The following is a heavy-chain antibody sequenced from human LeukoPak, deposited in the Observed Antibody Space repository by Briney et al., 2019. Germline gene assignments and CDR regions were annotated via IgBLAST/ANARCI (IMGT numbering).Heavy chain of an antibody. V-gene: IGHV4-61*02. CDR1: GDSISSGSYY. CDR3: VTTHSSWYSSFDF. CDR2: IYTSGST. D-gene: IGHD6-13*01. J-gene: IGHJ4*02. Sequence: NASQTLSLTCTVSGDSISSGSYYWNWIRQPAGKGLEWIGRIYTSGSTNYNPSLKSRVTISVDTSKNQFSLKLSSVTAADTAIYYCVTTHSSWYSSFDFWGQGTLVTVSS.